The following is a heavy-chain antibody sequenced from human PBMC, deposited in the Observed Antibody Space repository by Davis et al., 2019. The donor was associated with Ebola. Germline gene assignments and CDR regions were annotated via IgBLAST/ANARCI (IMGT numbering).Heavy chain of an antibody. Sequence: SQTLSLTCAISGDSVSRNSAAWTWIRQSPSRGLEWLGRTYYRSKWYNDYAVSVKSRITFNSDTSKNQFSLQLNSVTPEDTAVYYCARGRSWPLDSWGQGTLVTVSP. CDR1: GDSVSRNSAA. CDR3: ARGRSWPLDS. V-gene: IGHV6-1*01. CDR2: TYYRSKWYN. J-gene: IGHJ4*02. D-gene: IGHD6-13*01.